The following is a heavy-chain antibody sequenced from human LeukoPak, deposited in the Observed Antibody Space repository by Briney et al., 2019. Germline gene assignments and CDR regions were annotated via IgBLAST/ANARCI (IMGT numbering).Heavy chain of an antibody. V-gene: IGHV3-21*01. J-gene: IGHJ3*02. CDR2: VSSSSYI. D-gene: IGHD1-7*01. CDR1: GFTFSSYS. CDR3: ARAELQPDALNI. Sequence: GSLRLSCAASGFTFSSYSMNWVRQAPGKGLEWVSSVSSSSYIYYADSVKGRFTISRDNAKNSLYLQVNSLRAEDTAVYYCARAELQPDALNIWAKGTMATAS.